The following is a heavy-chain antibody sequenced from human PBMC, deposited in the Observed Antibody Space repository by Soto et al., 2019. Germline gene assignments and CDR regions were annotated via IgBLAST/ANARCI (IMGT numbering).Heavy chain of an antibody. CDR3: ARAAAVFIPQGWFDP. CDR2: IYYSGST. D-gene: IGHD2-8*01. Sequence: QVQLQESGPGLVKPSQTLSLTCTVSGGSISSGDYYWSWIRQPPGKGLKWIGYIYYSGSTYYNPSLKSRVTISVDTSKNQFSLKLSSVTAADTAVYYCARAAAVFIPQGWFDPWGQGTLVTVSS. V-gene: IGHV4-30-4*01. J-gene: IGHJ5*02. CDR1: GGSISSGDYY.